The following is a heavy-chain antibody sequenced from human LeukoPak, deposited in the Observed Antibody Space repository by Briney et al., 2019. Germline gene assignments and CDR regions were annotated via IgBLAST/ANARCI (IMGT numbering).Heavy chain of an antibody. Sequence: GSSVKVSCKASGGTFSSYAISWVRQAPGQGLEWVGRIIPIFGTANYAQKFQGRVTITTDESTSTAYMELSSLRSEDTAVYYCARDKGFQYYYMDVWGKGTTVTVSS. CDR3: ARDKGFQYYYMDV. CDR1: GGTFSSYA. D-gene: IGHD3-3*01. J-gene: IGHJ6*03. V-gene: IGHV1-69*05. CDR2: IIPIFGTA.